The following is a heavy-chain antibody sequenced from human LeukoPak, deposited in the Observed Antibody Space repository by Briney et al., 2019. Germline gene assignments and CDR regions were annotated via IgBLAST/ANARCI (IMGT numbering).Heavy chain of an antibody. D-gene: IGHD3-10*02. J-gene: IGHJ6*03. Sequence: GGSLRLSCAASGFTFSSYWMHWVRQAPGKGLVRVSRINSDGSSTSYADSVKGRFTISRDNAKNTLYLQMNSLRAEDTAVYYCAELGITMTGGVWGKGTTVTIPS. V-gene: IGHV3-74*01. CDR3: AELGITMTGGV. CDR1: GFTFSSYW. CDR2: INSDGSST.